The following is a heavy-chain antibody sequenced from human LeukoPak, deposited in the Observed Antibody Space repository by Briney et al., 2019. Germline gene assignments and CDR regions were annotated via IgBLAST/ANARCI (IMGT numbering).Heavy chain of an antibody. D-gene: IGHD6-13*01. V-gene: IGHV1-69*13. Sequence: ASVKVSCKASGGTLSSYAISWVRQAPGQGLEWMGRIIPIFGTANYAQKFQGRVTITADESTSTAYMELSSLRSEDTAVYYCGYSSSWAYYMDVWGKGTTVTVSS. CDR3: GYSSSWAYYMDV. J-gene: IGHJ6*03. CDR1: GGTLSSYA. CDR2: IIPIFGTA.